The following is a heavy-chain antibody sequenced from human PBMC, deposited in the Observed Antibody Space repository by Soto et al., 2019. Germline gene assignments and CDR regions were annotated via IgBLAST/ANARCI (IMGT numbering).Heavy chain of an antibody. Sequence: EVQLVESGGGLVKPGGSLRLSCAASGFTFSSYSMNWVRQAPGKGLEWVSSISSSSSDIYYADSVKGRFTISRDNAKNSPYLQMNSLRAEDTAVYYCARDPGVRGGGWFDPWGQGTLVTVSS. V-gene: IGHV3-21*01. CDR1: GFTFSSYS. D-gene: IGHD3-10*01. CDR2: ISSSSSDI. CDR3: ARDPGVRGGGWFDP. J-gene: IGHJ5*02.